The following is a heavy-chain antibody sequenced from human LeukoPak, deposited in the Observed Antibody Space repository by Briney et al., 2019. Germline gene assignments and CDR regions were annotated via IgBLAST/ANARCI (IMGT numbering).Heavy chain of an antibody. Sequence: GGSLRLSCAASGFTFSSYWVYWVRQAPGKGLVWVSRINSDGSSTNHADSVKGRFTISRDNAKNSLYLQMNSLRAEDTAVYYCAREFCSSTSCCIDYWGQGTLVTVSS. CDR1: GFTFSSYW. CDR2: INSDGSST. CDR3: AREFCSSTSCCIDY. D-gene: IGHD2-2*01. J-gene: IGHJ4*02. V-gene: IGHV3-74*01.